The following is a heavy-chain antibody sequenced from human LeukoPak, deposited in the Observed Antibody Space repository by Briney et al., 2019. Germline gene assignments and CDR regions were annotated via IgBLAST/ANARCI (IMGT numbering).Heavy chain of an antibody. Sequence: PGGSLRLSCAASGFTFSSYGMSWVRQAPGKGLEWVSAIIGSGGSTYYADSVKGRFTISRDNSKNTLYLQMNSLRAEDTAVYYCAKVLDYYDILTGPIAHDAFDIWGQGTMVTVSS. CDR1: GFTFSSYG. V-gene: IGHV3-23*01. J-gene: IGHJ3*02. D-gene: IGHD3-9*01. CDR3: AKVLDYYDILTGPIAHDAFDI. CDR2: IIGSGGST.